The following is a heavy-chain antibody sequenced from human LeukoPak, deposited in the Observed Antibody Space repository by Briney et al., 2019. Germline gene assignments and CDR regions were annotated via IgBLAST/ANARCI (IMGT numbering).Heavy chain of an antibody. J-gene: IGHJ4*02. D-gene: IGHD2-8*01. Sequence: PGGSLRLSCAASGFTFSSYEMNWVRQAPGKGLEWVAHINQDESEKYYVDSVRGRFTISRDNAKNSLYLQMHSLTAEDTALYYCARYCTFRACSGTKYDSWGPGTLVTVSS. CDR1: GFTFSSYE. CDR3: ARYCTFRACSGTKYDS. CDR2: INQDESEK. V-gene: IGHV3-7*03.